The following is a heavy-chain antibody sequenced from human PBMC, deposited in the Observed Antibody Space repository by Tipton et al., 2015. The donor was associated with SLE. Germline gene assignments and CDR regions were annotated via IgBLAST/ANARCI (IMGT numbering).Heavy chain of an antibody. CDR3: ARDVEFSTVSIFGVLP. CDR2: ISHTGST. D-gene: IGHD3-3*01. CDR1: GGSINRSNDY. Sequence: GLVKPSETLSLTCTVSGGSINRSNDYWVWIRQPPGKGLEWIGSISHTGSTHYNPSVRSRVTISTDTSKNQFFLSLTTVTDADTAIYYCARDVEFSTVSIFGVLPWGQGLKVTVSS. V-gene: IGHV4-39*07. J-gene: IGHJ4*02.